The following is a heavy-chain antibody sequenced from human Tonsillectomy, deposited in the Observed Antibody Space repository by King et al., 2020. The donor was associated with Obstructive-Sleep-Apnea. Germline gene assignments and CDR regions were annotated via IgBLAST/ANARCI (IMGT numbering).Heavy chain of an antibody. CDR3: VRDWFCSSWTWFDP. J-gene: IGHJ5*02. Sequence: VQLVESGGGLVQPGGSLRLSCAASGFTFSSSDMHWARQAPGKGLEWVSYISTGSDTTHYADSVQGRFTISRDNAQNSLFLQMNSLRAEDTAVYYCVRDWFCSSWTWFDPWGQGTLVTVSS. CDR1: GFTFSSSD. CDR2: ISTGSDTT. V-gene: IGHV3-48*04. D-gene: IGHD6-13*01.